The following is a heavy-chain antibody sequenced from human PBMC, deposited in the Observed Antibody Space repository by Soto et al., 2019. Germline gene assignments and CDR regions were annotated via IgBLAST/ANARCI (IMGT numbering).Heavy chain of an antibody. CDR1: GYSFTSYW. V-gene: IGHV5-51*01. Sequence: GESLKISCKGSGYSFTSYWIGWVRQMPGKGLEWMGIIYPGDSDTRYSPSFQGQVTISADKSISTAYLQWSSLKASDTAMYYCARPQYYYGSGSYYKNYYYGMDVWGQGTTVTVSS. CDR2: IYPGDSDT. J-gene: IGHJ6*02. D-gene: IGHD3-10*01. CDR3: ARPQYYYGSGSYYKNYYYGMDV.